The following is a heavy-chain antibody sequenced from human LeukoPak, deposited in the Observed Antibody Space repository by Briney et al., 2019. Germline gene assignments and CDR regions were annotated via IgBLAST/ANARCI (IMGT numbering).Heavy chain of an antibody. D-gene: IGHD5-18*01. Sequence: ASVKVSCKASGYTFTTYGISWVRQAPGQGLEWMGWIRVYNGNTNYAQKLQDRITMTTDTSTSTAYMELRSLRSEDTAVYYCARGSGQLWLYYYYYMDVWGKGTTVTVSS. CDR3: ARGSGQLWLYYYYYMDV. CDR2: IRVYNGNT. CDR1: GYTFTTYG. V-gene: IGHV1-18*01. J-gene: IGHJ6*03.